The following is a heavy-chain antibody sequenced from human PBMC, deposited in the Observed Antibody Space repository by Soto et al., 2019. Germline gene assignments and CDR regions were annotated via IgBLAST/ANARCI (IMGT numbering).Heavy chain of an antibody. V-gene: IGHV1-3*01. D-gene: IGHD2-21*02. CDR1: GYTFTSYA. CDR3: ARSIVVVTALDY. J-gene: IGHJ4*02. Sequence: GASVKVSFKASGYTFTSYAMHLGRPAPGQRLEWMGWINAGNGNTKYSQKFQGRVTITRDTSASTAYMELSSLRSEDTAVYYCARSIVVVTALDYWGQGTLVTVSS. CDR2: INAGNGNT.